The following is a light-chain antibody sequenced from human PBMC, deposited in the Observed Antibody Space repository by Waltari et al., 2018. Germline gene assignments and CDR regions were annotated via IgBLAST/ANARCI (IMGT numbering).Light chain of an antibody. V-gene: IGLV2-14*03. Sequence: QFALTQPASVSGSPGQSITISCTGTSSDVGGYNYVSWYQQHPGKVPKLMIYDVSHRPSGVSNRFSASKSCNTASLTISGLQAEDEADYYCYSFTSSGAFRFGGGTKLTVV. CDR3: YSFTSSGAFR. CDR2: DVS. J-gene: IGLJ2*01. CDR1: SSDVGGYNY.